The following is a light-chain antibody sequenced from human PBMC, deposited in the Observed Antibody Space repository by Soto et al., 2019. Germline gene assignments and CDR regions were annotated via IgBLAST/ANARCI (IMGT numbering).Light chain of an antibody. J-gene: IGLJ1*01. CDR3: SSYTSSSTLYV. CDR1: SSDVGDYNY. V-gene: IGLV2-14*01. Sequence: QSALTQPASVSGSPGQSTTISCTGTSSDVGDYNYVSWYQQHPGKAPKFMIYDVSNRPSGVSNRFSGSKSGNTASLTISGLQAEDEADYYCSSYTSSSTLYVFGTGTKLTVL. CDR2: DVS.